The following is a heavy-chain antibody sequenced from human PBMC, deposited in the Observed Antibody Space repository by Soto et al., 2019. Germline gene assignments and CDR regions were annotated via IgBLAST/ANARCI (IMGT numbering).Heavy chain of an antibody. Sequence: HVQLQESGRRLVKSSESLSLVCSVSGDSIIRSFWGWIRQSPGKGLEYIGYISDSGVTDYDPSLKSRVTSSVHTSKNQFSLKLTSVTAADTAMYYCARGAGEFSGPDNFDIWGQGTMVTVSS. V-gene: IGHV4-59*01. CDR3: ARGAGEFSGPDNFDI. D-gene: IGHD3-10*01. CDR2: ISDSGVT. J-gene: IGHJ3*02. CDR1: GDSIIRSF.